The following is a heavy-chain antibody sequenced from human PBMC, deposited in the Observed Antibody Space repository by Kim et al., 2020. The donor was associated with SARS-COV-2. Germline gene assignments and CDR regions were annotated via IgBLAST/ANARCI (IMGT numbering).Heavy chain of an antibody. CDR1: GFTFSSYS. CDR3: ARDREGDFDWLLYKGFDY. D-gene: IGHD3-9*01. CDR2: ISSSSSTI. Sequence: GGSLRLSCAASGFTFSSYSMNWVRQAPGKGLEWVSYISSSSSTIYYADSVKGRFTISRDNAKNSLYLQMNSLRAEDTAVYYCARDREGDFDWLLYKGFDYWGQGTLVTVSS. J-gene: IGHJ4*02. V-gene: IGHV3-48*04.